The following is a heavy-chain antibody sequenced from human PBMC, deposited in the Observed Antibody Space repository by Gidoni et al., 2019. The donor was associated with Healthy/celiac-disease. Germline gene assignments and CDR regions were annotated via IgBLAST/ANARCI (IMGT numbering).Heavy chain of an antibody. CDR3: ARSTIVVVPAAIYYGMDV. D-gene: IGHD2-2*01. V-gene: IGHV4-61*01. J-gene: IGHJ6*02. Sequence: QVQLQESGPGLVKPSETLSLTCTVSGGAVSSGSYYWSWIRQPPGKGLEWIGYIYSSGSTNYNPSLKSRVTISVDTSKNQFSLKLSSVTAADTAVYYCARSTIVVVPAAIYYGMDVWGQGTTVTVSS. CDR1: GGAVSSGSYY. CDR2: IYSSGST.